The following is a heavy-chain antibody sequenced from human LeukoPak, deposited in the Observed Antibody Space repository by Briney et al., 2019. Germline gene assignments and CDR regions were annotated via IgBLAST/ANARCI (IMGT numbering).Heavy chain of an antibody. D-gene: IGHD3-22*01. J-gene: IGHJ4*02. CDR3: ARGGPITMIVVVHY. V-gene: IGHV3-21*01. CDR1: GFTFSSYT. CDR2: ISSRSTYI. Sequence: GGSLRLSCAAFGFTFSSYTMNWVRQAPGKGLEWVSSISSRSTYIYYADSMKGRFTISRDNAKNSLFLQMNSLRAEDTAVYYCARGGPITMIVVVHYWGQGTLVTVSS.